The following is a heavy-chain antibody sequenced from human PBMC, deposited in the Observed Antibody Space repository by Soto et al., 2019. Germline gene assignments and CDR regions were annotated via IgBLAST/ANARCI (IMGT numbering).Heavy chain of an antibody. V-gene: IGHV4-30-4*01. CDR1: GGSISSGDYY. CDR3: ARSLIEDSGSYEGATNPRYYFDY. J-gene: IGHJ4*02. D-gene: IGHD1-26*01. Sequence: QVQLQESGPGLVKPSQTLSLTCTVSGGSISSGDYYWSWIRQPPGKGLEWIGYIYYSGSTYYNPSLKSRVTISVDTSNNQFSLKLSSVTAADTAVYYWARSLIEDSGSYEGATNPRYYFDYWGQGTLVTVSS. CDR2: IYYSGST.